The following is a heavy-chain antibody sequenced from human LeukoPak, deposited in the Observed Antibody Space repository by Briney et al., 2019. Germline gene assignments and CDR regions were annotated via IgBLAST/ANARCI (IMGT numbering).Heavy chain of an antibody. J-gene: IGHJ6*03. CDR2: IYTSGST. CDR1: GGSISSYY. CDR3: ARATVGYYYYYYMDV. V-gene: IGHV4-4*07. D-gene: IGHD4-11*01. Sequence: SETLSLTCTVSGGSISSYYWSWLRQPAGKGLEWIGRIYTSGSTNYNPSLTSRVTMSVDTSKNQFSLKLSSVTAADTAVYYCARATVGYYYYYYMDVWGKGTTVTVSS.